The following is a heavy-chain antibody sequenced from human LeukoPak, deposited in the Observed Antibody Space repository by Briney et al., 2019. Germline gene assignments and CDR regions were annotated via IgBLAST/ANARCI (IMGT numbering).Heavy chain of an antibody. CDR1: GFTFNIYA. CDR2: ISYDGSNK. D-gene: IGHD1-20*01. CDR3: ANNWNFDN. Sequence: PGRSLRLSCAASGFTFNIYAMHWVRQAPGKGLEWVAVISYDGSNKYYADPVKGRVTNSRDNSKNTLFLQMNSLRAEDTAVYYCANNWNFDNWGQGTLVTVSS. V-gene: IGHV3-30*04. J-gene: IGHJ4*02.